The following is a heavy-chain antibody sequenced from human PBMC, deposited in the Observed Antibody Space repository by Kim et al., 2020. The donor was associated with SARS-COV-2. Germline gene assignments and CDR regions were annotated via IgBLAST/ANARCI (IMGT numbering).Heavy chain of an antibody. J-gene: IGHJ4*02. V-gene: IGHV3-48*03. CDR3: ARDPAVDGNVALDF. Sequence: AHSVQGRFTISRDNAKNSLYLQMNSLRAEDTAVYYCARDPAVDGNVALDFWGQGTLVTVSS. D-gene: IGHD6-19*01.